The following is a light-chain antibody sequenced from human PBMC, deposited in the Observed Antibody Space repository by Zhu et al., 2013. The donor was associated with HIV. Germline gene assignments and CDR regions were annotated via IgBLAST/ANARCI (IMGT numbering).Light chain of an antibody. V-gene: IGLV1-44*01. CDR3: AAWDDSLSGVV. CDR2: SSN. J-gene: IGLJ2*01. CDR1: SSTIGSNT. Sequence: QSVLTQPPSASGTPGQRVTISCSGSSSTIGSNTVNWYQQLPGTAPKLLIYSSNQRPSGVPDRFSGSKSGTSASLAISGLRSEDEADYYCAAWDDSLSGVVFGGGTKLTVL.